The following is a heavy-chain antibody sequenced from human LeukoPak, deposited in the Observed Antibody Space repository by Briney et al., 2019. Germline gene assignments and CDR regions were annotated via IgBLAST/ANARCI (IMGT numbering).Heavy chain of an antibody. CDR1: GFTFSSYA. Sequence: GGSLRLSCAASGFTFSSYAMSWVRQAPGKGLEWVSVISGSGGSTYYADSVKGRFTISRDNSKNTLYLQMNSLRAEDTAVYYRAKVHIVLVVAATQGFDYWGQGTLVTVSS. J-gene: IGHJ4*02. CDR2: ISGSGGST. CDR3: AKVHIVLVVAATQGFDY. V-gene: IGHV3-23*01. D-gene: IGHD2-15*01.